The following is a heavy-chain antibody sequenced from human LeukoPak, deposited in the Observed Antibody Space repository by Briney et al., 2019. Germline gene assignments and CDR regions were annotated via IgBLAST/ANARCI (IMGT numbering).Heavy chain of an antibody. CDR3: AKGPLTEVAGTTWDY. CDR1: GFTFSSHA. CDR2: ISGSGGST. Sequence: PGGSLRLSCAASGFTFSSHAMSWVRQAPGKGLEWVSAISGSGGSTYYADSVKGRFTISRDNSKNTLYLQMNGLRAEDTAVYYCAKGPLTEVAGTTWDYWGQGTLVTVFS. D-gene: IGHD6-19*01. V-gene: IGHV3-23*01. J-gene: IGHJ4*02.